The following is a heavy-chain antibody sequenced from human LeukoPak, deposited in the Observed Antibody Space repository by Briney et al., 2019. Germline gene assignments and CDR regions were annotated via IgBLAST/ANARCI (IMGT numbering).Heavy chain of an antibody. CDR3: ARAVGSGSFQTYYYYMDV. V-gene: IGHV4-4*07. D-gene: IGHD3-10*01. Sequence: SETLSLTCTVSGGSISSYYWSWIRQPGGKGLEWIGRIYTSGSTNYNPSLKSRVTMSVDTSKNQFSLKLSSVTAADTAVYYCARAVGSGSFQTYYYYMDVWGKGTTVTISS. CDR1: GGSISSYY. CDR2: IYTSGST. J-gene: IGHJ6*03.